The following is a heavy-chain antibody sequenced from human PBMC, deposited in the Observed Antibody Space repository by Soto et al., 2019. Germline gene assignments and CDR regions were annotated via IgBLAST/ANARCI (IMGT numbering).Heavy chain of an antibody. V-gene: IGHV4-39*07. CDR2: IYHSGST. Sequence: SETLSLTCIFSGGSISSTSYYWGWIRQPPGKGLQSIGSIYHSGSTYYNPSLKSRVTISVDRSKNQFSLKLSSVTAADTAVYYCARVPGPWGQGTLVTVSS. J-gene: IGHJ5*02. CDR1: GGSISSTSYY. CDR3: ARVPGP.